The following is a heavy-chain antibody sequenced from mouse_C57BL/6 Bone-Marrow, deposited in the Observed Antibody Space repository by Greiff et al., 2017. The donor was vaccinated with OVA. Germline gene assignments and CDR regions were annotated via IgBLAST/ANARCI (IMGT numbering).Heavy chain of an antibody. D-gene: IGHD1-1*01. CDR2: IYPGSGST. V-gene: IGHV1-55*01. Sequence: VQLQQPGAELVKPGASVKMSCKASGYTFTSYWITWVKQRPGQGLEWIGDIYPGSGSTNYNEKFKSKATLTVDTSSSTAYMQLSSLTSEDSAVYYCARVDYYGSSSFDYWGQGTTLTVSS. CDR3: ARVDYYGSSSFDY. CDR1: GYTFTSYW. J-gene: IGHJ2*01.